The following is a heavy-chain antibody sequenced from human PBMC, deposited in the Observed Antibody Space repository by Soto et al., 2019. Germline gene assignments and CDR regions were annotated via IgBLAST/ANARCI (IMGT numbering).Heavy chain of an antibody. Sequence: EVQLVESGGGLAQPGGSVSLSCAASGFIFSSYEMNWVRQAPGKTLEWVSYISSSGDSSYYADSVKGRFTISRDNARKSLYLQMNSVRAEDTAVYYCARVYWSTTTGHVQAFASWDQGTLVTVSS. CDR3: ARVYWSTTTGHVQAFAS. J-gene: IGHJ4*02. V-gene: IGHV3-48*03. CDR2: ISSSGDSS. CDR1: GFIFSSYE. D-gene: IGHD1-1*01.